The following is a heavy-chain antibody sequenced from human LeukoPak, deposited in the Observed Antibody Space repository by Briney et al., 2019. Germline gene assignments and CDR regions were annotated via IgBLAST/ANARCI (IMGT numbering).Heavy chain of an antibody. J-gene: IGHJ5*02. CDR1: GGSFSGYY. CDR3: ARDGPRYYYGSGSYTSWFDP. V-gene: IGHV4-34*01. CDR2: INHSGST. Sequence: SETLSLTCAVYGGSFSGYYWSWIRQPPGKGLEWIGEINHSGSTNYNPSLKSRVTMSVDTSKNQFSLKLSSVTAADTAVYYCARDGPRYYYGSGSYTSWFDPWGQGTLVTVSS. D-gene: IGHD3-10*01.